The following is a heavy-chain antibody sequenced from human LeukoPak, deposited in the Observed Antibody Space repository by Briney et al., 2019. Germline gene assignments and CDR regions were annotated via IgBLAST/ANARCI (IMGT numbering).Heavy chain of an antibody. V-gene: IGHV1-69*13. CDR2: IIPIFGTA. CDR1: GGTFSSYA. D-gene: IGHD3-22*01. Sequence: SVKVSCKASGGTFSSYAISWVRQAPGQGLEWMGGIIPIFGTANYAQKFQGRVTITPDESTSTAYMELSSLRSEDTAVYYCARDGRAEYYYDSSGYYPLRLDPWGQGTLVTVSS. CDR3: ARDGRAEYYYDSSGYYPLRLDP. J-gene: IGHJ5*02.